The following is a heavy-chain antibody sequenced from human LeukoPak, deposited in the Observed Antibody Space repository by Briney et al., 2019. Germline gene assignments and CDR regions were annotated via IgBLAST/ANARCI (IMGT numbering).Heavy chain of an antibody. D-gene: IGHD4-23*01. J-gene: IGHJ5*02. Sequence: SETLSLTCTVSGGSISSDNYWSWIRQPAGKGLEWIGRIYTSGSTNYNPSLKTRVTISVDTSKNQFSLKLSSVTAADTAVYYCARVFGGPVSRRFDPWGQGTLVTVSS. CDR3: ARVFGGPVSRRFDP. CDR2: IYTSGST. V-gene: IGHV4-61*02. CDR1: GGSISSDNY.